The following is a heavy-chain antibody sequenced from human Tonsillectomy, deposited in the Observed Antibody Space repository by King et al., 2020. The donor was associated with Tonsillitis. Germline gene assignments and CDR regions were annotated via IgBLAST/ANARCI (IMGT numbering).Heavy chain of an antibody. V-gene: IGHV4-34*01. D-gene: IGHD3-16*02. CDR1: GGSFSGYY. CDR2: INHSGST. J-gene: IGHJ4*02. CDR3: ARGRYDYVWGSYRSLYFDY. Sequence: VQLQQWGAGLLKPSETLSLTCAVYGGSFSGYYWSWIRQPPGKGLEWIGEINHSGSTNYNPSLKSRVTISVDTSKNQFSLKLSSVTAADPAVYYCARGRYDYVWGSYRSLYFDYWGQGTLVTVSS.